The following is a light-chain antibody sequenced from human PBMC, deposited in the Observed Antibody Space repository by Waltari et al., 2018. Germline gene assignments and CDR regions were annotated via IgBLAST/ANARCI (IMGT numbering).Light chain of an antibody. V-gene: IGLV3-25*03. J-gene: IGLJ3*02. CDR2: KDS. Sequence: SYGLTQAPSVSVSPGQTARITCSGDPLPKEYAYWYQQKPGQAPVLVIYKDSERPSGIPERFSGSRAGTTVALTINGVQAEDEAEYYCQSSDSSGSYVLFGGGTKLTVL. CDR1: PLPKEY. CDR3: QSSDSSGSYVL.